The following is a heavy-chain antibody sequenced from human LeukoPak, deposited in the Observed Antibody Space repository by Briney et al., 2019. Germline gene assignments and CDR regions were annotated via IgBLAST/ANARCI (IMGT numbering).Heavy chain of an antibody. CDR3: ARVISPYYYDSSGYYNDY. CDR1: GFTFSSYW. CDR2: IKQDGGEK. D-gene: IGHD3-22*01. V-gene: IGHV3-7*05. Sequence: GGSLRLSCAASGFTFSSYWMSWVRQAPGKGLEWVANIKQDGGEKYYVDSVKGRLTISRDNAKNSLYLQMNSLRAEDTAVYYCARVISPYYYDSSGYYNDYWGQGTLVTVSS. J-gene: IGHJ4*02.